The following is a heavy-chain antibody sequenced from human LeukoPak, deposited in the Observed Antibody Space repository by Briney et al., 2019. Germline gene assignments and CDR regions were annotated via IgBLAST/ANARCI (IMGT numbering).Heavy chain of an antibody. V-gene: IGHV3-23*01. CDR2: ISGSGGST. J-gene: IGHJ4*02. CDR3: AKVPNSGSYTIFDY. Sequence: GGSLRLSCAASGFTFSSYAMSWVRQAPGKGLGWVSLISGSGGSTYYADSVKGRFTISRDNSKNTLYLQMNSLRAEDTAVYYCAKVPNSGSYTIFDYWGQGTLVTVSS. D-gene: IGHD1-26*01. CDR1: GFTFSSYA.